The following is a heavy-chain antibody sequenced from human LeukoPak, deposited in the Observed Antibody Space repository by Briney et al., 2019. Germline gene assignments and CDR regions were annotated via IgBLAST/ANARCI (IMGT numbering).Heavy chain of an antibody. CDR2: IYYSGST. CDR1: GGSISSGDYY. D-gene: IGHD2-15*01. J-gene: IGHJ5*02. CDR3: ARGPVVVVADNWFDP. Sequence: PSETLSLTCTVSGGSISSGDYYWSWLRQPPGTGLEWIGYIYYSGSTYYNPSLKSRVTISVDTSKNQFSLKLSSVTAADTAVYYCARGPVVVVADNWFDPWGQGTLVTVSS. V-gene: IGHV4-30-4*01.